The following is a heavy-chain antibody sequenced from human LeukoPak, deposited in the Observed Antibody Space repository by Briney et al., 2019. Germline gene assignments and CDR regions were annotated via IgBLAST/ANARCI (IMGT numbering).Heavy chain of an antibody. CDR3: ARDRGTGIDY. D-gene: IGHD3/OR15-3a*01. CDR1: GGSISSYY. V-gene: IGHV4-59*01. Sequence: PPETLSLTCTVSGGSISSYYWSWIRQPPGTGLEWIGYIYYSGSTNYNPSLKSRVTISVDTSKNQFSLKLSSVTAADTAVYYCARDRGTGIDYWGQGTLVTVSS. CDR2: IYYSGST. J-gene: IGHJ4*02.